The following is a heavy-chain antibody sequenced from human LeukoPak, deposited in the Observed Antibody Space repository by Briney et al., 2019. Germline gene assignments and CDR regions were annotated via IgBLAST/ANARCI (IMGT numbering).Heavy chain of an antibody. D-gene: IGHD4/OR15-4a*01. Sequence: GGSLRLSCAASGFTFRSYSMHCVRQAPGKGLEWVAFIRYDGSDKYYADSVKGRFTISRDNSKNTLYLQMDGLRAVDTAVYHCAKDNDDYAIDYWGQGTLVTVSS. CDR2: IRYDGSDK. V-gene: IGHV3-30*02. CDR3: AKDNDDYAIDY. CDR1: GFTFRSYS. J-gene: IGHJ4*02.